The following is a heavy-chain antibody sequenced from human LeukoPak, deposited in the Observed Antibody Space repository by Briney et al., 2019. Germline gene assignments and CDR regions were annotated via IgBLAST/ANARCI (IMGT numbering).Heavy chain of an antibody. Sequence: GGSLRLSCAASGFTFSSYAMSWVRQAPGKGLEWVSGTSASGGSTFHADSVKGRFTISRDDSKNSLYLQMNSLKDEDTAVYYCARDLLYAFDIWGQGTMVTVSS. CDR1: GFTFSSYA. D-gene: IGHD3-16*01. J-gene: IGHJ3*02. V-gene: IGHV3-23*01. CDR2: TSASGGST. CDR3: ARDLLYAFDI.